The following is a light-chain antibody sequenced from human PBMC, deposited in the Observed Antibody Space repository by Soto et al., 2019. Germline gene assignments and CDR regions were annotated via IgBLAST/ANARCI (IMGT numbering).Light chain of an antibody. V-gene: IGKV4-1*01. CDR2: WAS. Sequence: DLVLTPSPDSLAFSLGARATINCKSSQSVLFRSDNQNYLAWYQQKPGQPPKLLIYWASTRESGVPDRFSGSGSGTDFTLTISTLQAEDVAIYYCQQYYSTPLTFGGGTKVDIK. CDR1: QSVLFRSDNQNY. J-gene: IGKJ4*01. CDR3: QQYYSTPLT.